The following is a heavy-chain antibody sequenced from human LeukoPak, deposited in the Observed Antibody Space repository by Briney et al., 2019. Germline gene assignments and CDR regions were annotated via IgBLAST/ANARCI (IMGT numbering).Heavy chain of an antibody. CDR2: ISSSSRYI. CDR1: GFTFSNYV. J-gene: IGHJ4*02. CDR3: GRYLRSTSGSI. Sequence: GGSLRLSCAASGFTFSNYVISWVRQAPGKGLEWVSSISSSSRYIYYADSVKGRFTISRDNADNSLYLQMNSLRAEDTAVYYCGRYLRSTSGSIWGQGTLVTVSS. D-gene: IGHD1-1*01. V-gene: IGHV3-21*01.